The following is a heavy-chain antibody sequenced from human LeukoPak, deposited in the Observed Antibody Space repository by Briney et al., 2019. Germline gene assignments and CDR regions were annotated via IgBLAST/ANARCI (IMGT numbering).Heavy chain of an antibody. D-gene: IGHD5-12*01. V-gene: IGHV3-30-3*01. CDR2: ISYDGNNK. CDR1: GFTFSSSP. CDR3: ARSGAYDGRIDY. Sequence: GGSLRLSCAASGFTFSSSPMHWVRQAPGKGLEWVALISYDGNNKWYADSAKGRFTISRDNSKNTLYLQMNSLRAEDTAVHYCARSGAYDGRIDYWGQGTPVTVSS. J-gene: IGHJ4*02.